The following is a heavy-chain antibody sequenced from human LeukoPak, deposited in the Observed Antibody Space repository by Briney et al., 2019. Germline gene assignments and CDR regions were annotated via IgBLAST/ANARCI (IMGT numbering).Heavy chain of an antibody. CDR3: ARIDCGDPSNDY. J-gene: IGHJ4*02. D-gene: IGHD4-17*01. CDR2: INPNSGGT. V-gene: IGHV1-2*02. Sequence: ASVKVSCKASGYTFTGYYMHWVRQAPGQGLEWMGWINPNSGGTNYAQKFQGRVTMTRDTSISTAYMELSRLRSDDTAVYYCARIDCGDPSNDYWGQGTLVTVSS. CDR1: GYTFTGYY.